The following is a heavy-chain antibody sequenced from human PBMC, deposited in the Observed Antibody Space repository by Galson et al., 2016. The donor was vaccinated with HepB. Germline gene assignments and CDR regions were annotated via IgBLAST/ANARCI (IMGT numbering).Heavy chain of an antibody. CDR3: ARGQWLALYYIDV. D-gene: IGHD6-19*01. Sequence: SLRLPCAASGFTFSSYAMSWVRQAPGKGLEWVSAISGGGGRTYYADSVKGRFTISRDNSKNTLYLQMNSLRVEDMAVYYCARGQWLALYYIDVWGKGTTVTVSS. V-gene: IGHV3-23*01. J-gene: IGHJ6*03. CDR1: GFTFSSYA. CDR2: ISGGGGRT.